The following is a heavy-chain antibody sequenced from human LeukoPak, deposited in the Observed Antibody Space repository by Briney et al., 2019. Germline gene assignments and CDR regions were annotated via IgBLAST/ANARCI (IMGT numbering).Heavy chain of an antibody. CDR1: GDSVSSNSVA. CDR3: GRGKTGIFDY. D-gene: IGHD7-27*01. CDR2: TYYRSNWYN. V-gene: IGHV6-1*01. Sequence: SQTLSLTCAISGDSVSSNSVAWHWIRQSPSRGLEWLGRTYYRSNWYNDYAVSVKSRITINPVTSKNQFSLQLNSVTPEDTAVYYCGRGKTGIFDYWGQGTLVTVSS. J-gene: IGHJ4*02.